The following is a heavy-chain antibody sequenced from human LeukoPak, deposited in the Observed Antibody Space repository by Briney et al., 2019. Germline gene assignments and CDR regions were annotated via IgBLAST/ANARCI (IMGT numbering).Heavy chain of an antibody. CDR1: GFTFSSHV. V-gene: IGHV3-23*01. D-gene: IGHD2/OR15-2a*01. CDR3: ARVSSRAFDM. Sequence: GGSLRLSCAASGFTFSSHVMSWVRQAAGQGLEWVSLISASSTETLYGDSVRGRFTISRDNSKNTMFLQMNSLRAEDAAIYYCARVSSRAFDMWGQGTMVTVSS. J-gene: IGHJ3*02. CDR2: ISASSTET.